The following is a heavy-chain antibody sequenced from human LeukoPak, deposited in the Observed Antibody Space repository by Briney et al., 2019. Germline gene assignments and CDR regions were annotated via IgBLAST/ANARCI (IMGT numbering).Heavy chain of an antibody. Sequence: SETLSLTCAVSSYFISNGYYCGCIRPPPRKVLEWIGIIYHSGSTDYDASLKGRFTISVDTAKNQLYLQMSCLTAEDTAVYYFPRHAFSGESRGAFDVWGQGTMVTVSS. CDR2: IYHSGST. J-gene: IGHJ3*01. CDR1: SYFISNGYY. D-gene: IGHD3/OR15-3a*01. V-gene: IGHV4-38-2*01. CDR3: PRHAFSGESRGAFDV.